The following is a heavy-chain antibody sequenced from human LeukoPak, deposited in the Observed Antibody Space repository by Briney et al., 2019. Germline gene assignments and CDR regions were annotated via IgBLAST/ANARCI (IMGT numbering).Heavy chain of an antibody. Sequence: SETLSLTCGVSGYSITNGYYWAWIRQPPGKGLEWIGNIYYSGNTYYNPSLKSRVTISVDTSKNQFSLMLSSVTAADTAVYYCARRYSNYFFDCWGQGTLVTVSS. J-gene: IGHJ4*02. CDR1: GYSITNGYY. CDR2: IYYSGNT. V-gene: IGHV4-38-2*01. D-gene: IGHD4-11*01. CDR3: ARRYSNYFFDC.